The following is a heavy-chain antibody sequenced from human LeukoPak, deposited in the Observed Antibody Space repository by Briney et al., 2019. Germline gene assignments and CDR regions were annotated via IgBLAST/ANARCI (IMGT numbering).Heavy chain of an antibody. Sequence: ETLSLTCTVSGGSLSGYYWSWIRQPPGKRLEWIGYIYYSGSSNYNPSLKSRVTISVDTSMNQVSLKVSSVTAADTAVYYCARTPLYSSSSYWFDSWGQGTLVTVS. D-gene: IGHD6-6*01. CDR1: GGSLSGYY. V-gene: IGHV4-59*01. CDR2: IYYSGSS. J-gene: IGHJ5*01. CDR3: ARTPLYSSSSYWFDS.